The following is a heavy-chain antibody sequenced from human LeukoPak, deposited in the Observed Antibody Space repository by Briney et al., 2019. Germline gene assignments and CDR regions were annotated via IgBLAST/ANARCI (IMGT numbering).Heavy chain of an antibody. CDR1: GVIISSYA. D-gene: IGHD2-15*01. V-gene: IGHV3-23*01. J-gene: IGHJ6*02. Sequence: TGGSLRLSCAASGVIISSYAMIWVRHAPGKGLEGVSAINGRGDNTYYADFVKGRFTISRDNSKSTVYLQMNSLRAGDTAVYFCARGSCSAANCYERRRGLDVWGQGTTVTVSS. CDR2: INGRGDNT. CDR3: ARGSCSAANCYERRRGLDV.